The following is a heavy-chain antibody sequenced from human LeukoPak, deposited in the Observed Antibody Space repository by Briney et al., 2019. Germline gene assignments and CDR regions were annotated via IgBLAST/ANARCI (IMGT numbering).Heavy chain of an antibody. CDR2: INHSGST. J-gene: IGHJ3*02. D-gene: IGHD2-2*02. CDR3: ASSYCSSTSCYRVDAFDI. Sequence: SETLSLTCAVYGGSFSGYYWSWIRQPPGKGLEWIGEINHSGSTNYNPSLKSRVTISVDTSKNQFSLKLSSVTAADTAVYYCASSYCSSTSCYRVDAFDIWGQGTMVTVSS. V-gene: IGHV4-34*01. CDR1: GGSFSGYY.